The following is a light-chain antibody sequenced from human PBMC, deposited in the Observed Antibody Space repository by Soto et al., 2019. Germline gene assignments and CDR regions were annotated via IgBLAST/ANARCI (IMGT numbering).Light chain of an antibody. CDR2: GAS. J-gene: IGKJ1*01. Sequence: GERATLSCKTSQSRGSNFLARYQQKPGQAPRLLMYGASSRATGIPDRFSGSGSGTDFTLTISSLEPEDCADTCWECRRNRPREPLGQ. CDR3: ECRRNRPREP. CDR1: QSRGSNF. V-gene: IGKV3D-20*02.